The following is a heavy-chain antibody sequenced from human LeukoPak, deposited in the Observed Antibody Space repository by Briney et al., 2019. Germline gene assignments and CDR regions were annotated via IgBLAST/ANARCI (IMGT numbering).Heavy chain of an antibody. J-gene: IGHJ4*02. CDR3: ARSGAAVAGFDY. CDR1: GFIFSTYE. V-gene: IGHV3-30-3*01. Sequence: GGSLRLSCAASGFIFSTYEMNWVRQAPGKGLEWVSLISYDGSNKYYADSVKGRFTISRDSSKNTLYLQMNSLRPEDTAVYYCARSGAAVAGFDYWGQGTLVTVSS. CDR2: ISYDGSNK. D-gene: IGHD6-19*01.